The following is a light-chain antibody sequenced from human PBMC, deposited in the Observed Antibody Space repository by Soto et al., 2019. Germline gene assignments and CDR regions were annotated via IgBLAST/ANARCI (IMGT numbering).Light chain of an antibody. V-gene: IGKV1-5*03. CDR1: QSVSSW. CDR3: QQYNSYPWT. Sequence: DIQMTQSPSTLSASVGDRVTINCRASQSVSSWLAWYQQKPGKAPNLLIYKASSLESGVPSRFSGSGSGTEFTLTISSLQPDDFATYYCQQYNSYPWTFGQGTKAEI. CDR2: KAS. J-gene: IGKJ1*01.